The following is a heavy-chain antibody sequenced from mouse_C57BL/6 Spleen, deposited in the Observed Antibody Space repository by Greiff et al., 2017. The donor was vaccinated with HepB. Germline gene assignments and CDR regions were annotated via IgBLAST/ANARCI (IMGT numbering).Heavy chain of an antibody. D-gene: IGHD1-1*01. J-gene: IGHJ1*03. CDR3: ARIGYYGSSYDWYFDV. CDR2: IYPGSGST. Sequence: QVQLQQPGAELVKPGASVKMSCKASGYTFTSYWITWVKQRPGQGLGWIGDIYPGSGSTNYNEKFKSKATLTVDTSSSTAYMQLSSLTSEDSAVYYCARIGYYGSSYDWYFDVWGTGTTVTVSS. V-gene: IGHV1-55*01. CDR1: GYTFTSYW.